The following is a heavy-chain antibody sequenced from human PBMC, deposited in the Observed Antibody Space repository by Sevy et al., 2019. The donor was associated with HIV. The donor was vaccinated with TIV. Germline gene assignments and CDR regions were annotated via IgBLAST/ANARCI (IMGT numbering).Heavy chain of an antibody. J-gene: IGHJ3*02. CDR1: GFSFKNVW. Sequence: GGSLRLSCAGSGFSFKNVWMTWVRQTPGKGLEWVGHAKRKSDGGSIDNGSPVNGRFTISRDDSKDMLYLQMSSLKTEDTGVYYCATVLGAGAAGAFEIWGQGTMVTVSS. D-gene: IGHD1-26*01. CDR2: AKRKSDGGSI. CDR3: ATVLGAGAAGAFEI. V-gene: IGHV3-15*01.